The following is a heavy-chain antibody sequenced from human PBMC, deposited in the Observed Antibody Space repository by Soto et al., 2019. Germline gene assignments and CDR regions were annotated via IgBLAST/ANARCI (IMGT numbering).Heavy chain of an antibody. J-gene: IGHJ4*02. V-gene: IGHV1-8*01. D-gene: IGHD6-25*01. Sequence: ASVKVACKASGFPFITYDFSWLRQSAGQGLEWMGWMNPNNGNAGFAQKFRGRINMTRNTSISTAYLELSSLRSADSAVYFCARRKERSGPYYLDLWGQGTQVTVSS. CDR3: ARRKERSGPYYLDL. CDR2: MNPNNGNA. CDR1: GFPFITYD.